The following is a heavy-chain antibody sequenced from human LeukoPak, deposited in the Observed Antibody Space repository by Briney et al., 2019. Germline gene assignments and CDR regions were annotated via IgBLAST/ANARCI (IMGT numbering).Heavy chain of an antibody. CDR1: GGSISSYY. CDR3: ARDRVPLLWFGEGPYFDY. D-gene: IGHD3-10*01. V-gene: IGHV4-4*07. CDR2: IYTSGST. J-gene: IGHJ4*02. Sequence: PSETLSLTCTVSGGSISSYYWSWIRQPAGKGLEWIGRIYTSGSTNYNPSLKSRVTMTVDTSKNQFSLKLSSVTAADTAVYYCARDRVPLLWFGEGPYFDYWGQGTLVTVSS.